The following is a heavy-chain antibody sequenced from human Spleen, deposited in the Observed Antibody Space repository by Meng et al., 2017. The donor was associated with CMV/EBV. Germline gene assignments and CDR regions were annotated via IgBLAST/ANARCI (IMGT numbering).Heavy chain of an antibody. CDR1: GGSISSSSYY. J-gene: IGHJ4*02. CDR2: IYYSGST. V-gene: IGHV4-39*07. Sequence: GSLRLSCTVSGGSISSSSYYWGWIRQPPGKGLEWIGSIYYSGSTYYNPSLKSRVTISVDTSKNQFSLKLSSVTAADTAVYYCARDAYSSSSHDYWGQGTLVTVSS. CDR3: ARDAYSSSSHDY. D-gene: IGHD6-6*01.